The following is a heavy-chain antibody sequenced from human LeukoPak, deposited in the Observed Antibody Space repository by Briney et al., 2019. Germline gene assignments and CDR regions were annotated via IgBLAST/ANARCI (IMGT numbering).Heavy chain of an antibody. Sequence: GGSLRLSCSASGFTFTTYAMTWVRQPPGKGLEWVSGISGTGDTTSYADSVKGRFTISRDNSKNTLYLQMNSLRAEDTAVYYCAKRYCTTTSCSFFDYWGQGTLVTVSS. CDR2: ISGTGDTT. J-gene: IGHJ4*02. D-gene: IGHD2-2*01. V-gene: IGHV3-23*01. CDR3: AKRYCTTTSCSFFDY. CDR1: GFTFTTYA.